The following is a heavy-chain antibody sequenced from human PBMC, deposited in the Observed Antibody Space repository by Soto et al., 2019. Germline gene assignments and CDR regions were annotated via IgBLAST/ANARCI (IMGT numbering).Heavy chain of an antibody. V-gene: IGHV3-23*01. CDR1: GFTFSSYA. CDR2: ISGSGGST. J-gene: IGHJ5*02. Sequence: QPGGSLRLSCAASGFTFSSYAMSWVRQAPGKGLEWVSAISGSGGSTYYADSVKGRFTISRDNSKNTLYLQMNSLRAEDTAVYYCATSSGWYGDNWFDPWGQGTLVTVSS. D-gene: IGHD6-19*01. CDR3: ATSSGWYGDNWFDP.